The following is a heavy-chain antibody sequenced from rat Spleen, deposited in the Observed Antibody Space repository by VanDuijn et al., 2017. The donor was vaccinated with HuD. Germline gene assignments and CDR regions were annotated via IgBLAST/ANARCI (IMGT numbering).Heavy chain of an antibody. CDR3: ARQDTSGYSNWFAY. J-gene: IGHJ3*01. D-gene: IGHD4-3*01. Sequence: EVQMVESDGGLVQPGRSLKLSCAASGFTFSDYYMAWVRQAPTKGLEWVASISPSGGGTYYRDSVKGRFTISSDNAKTTLYLQMDGLRSEDTATYYCARQDTSGYSNWFAYWGQGTLVTVSS. V-gene: IGHV5-25*01. CDR2: ISPSGGGT. CDR1: GFTFSDYY.